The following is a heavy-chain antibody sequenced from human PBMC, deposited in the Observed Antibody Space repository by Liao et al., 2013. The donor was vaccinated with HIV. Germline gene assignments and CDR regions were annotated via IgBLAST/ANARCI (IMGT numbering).Heavy chain of an antibody. CDR1: GDSISSGSHY. CDR2: IYTSGST. Sequence: QVQLQESGPGLVKPSETLSLTCTVSGDSISSGSHYWSWIRQPAGKGLECIGRIYTSGSTDYNPSLKSRVTISLDTSKNQFSLRLSSVTAADTGVYFCARERMTIFGVVEGNAFDIWSQGTMVTVSS. CDR3: ARERMTIFGVVEGNAFDI. D-gene: IGHD3-3*01. J-gene: IGHJ3*02. V-gene: IGHV4-61*02.